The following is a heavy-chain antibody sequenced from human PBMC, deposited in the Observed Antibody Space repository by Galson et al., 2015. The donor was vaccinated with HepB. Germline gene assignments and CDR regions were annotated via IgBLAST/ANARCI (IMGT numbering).Heavy chain of an antibody. CDR2: IGGSGIST. V-gene: IGHV3-23*01. D-gene: IGHD1-1*01. CDR1: GFTFSRYA. Sequence: SLRLSCAASGFTFSRYAMSWVRQAPGKGLEWVSSIGGSGISTYYADSVKGRFTISRDNSKNMLYLQMNSLRAEDTAVYYCAKLTTGTTHYWGQGTLVTVSS. CDR3: AKLTTGTTHY. J-gene: IGHJ4*02.